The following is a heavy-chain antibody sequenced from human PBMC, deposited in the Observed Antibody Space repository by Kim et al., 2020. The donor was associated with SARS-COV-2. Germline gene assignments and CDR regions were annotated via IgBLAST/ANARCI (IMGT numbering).Heavy chain of an antibody. CDR2: IYYSGST. CDR3: ARADGIAAAGKRSDWFDP. CDR1: GGSISSGGYY. D-gene: IGHD6-13*01. Sequence: SETLSLTCTVSGGSISSGGYYWSWIRQHPGKGLEWIGYIYYSGSTYYNPSLKSRVTISVDTSKNQFSLKLSSVTAADTAVYYCARADGIAAAGKRSDWFDPWGQGTLVTVSS. J-gene: IGHJ5*02. V-gene: IGHV4-31*03.